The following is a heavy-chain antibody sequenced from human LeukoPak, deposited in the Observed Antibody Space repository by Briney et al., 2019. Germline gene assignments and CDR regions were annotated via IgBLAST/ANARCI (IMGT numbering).Heavy chain of an antibody. V-gene: IGHV4-4*07. J-gene: IGHJ3*02. CDR1: GGSISSYY. D-gene: IGHD4-17*01. Sequence: SETLSLTCTVSGGSISSYYWSWIRQPPGKGLEWIGRIYTSGSTNYNPSLKSRVTMSVDTSKNQFSLKLSSVTAADTAVYYCARDLSPRAFYGDYNLDAFDIWGQGTMVTVSS. CDR3: ARDLSPRAFYGDYNLDAFDI. CDR2: IYTSGST.